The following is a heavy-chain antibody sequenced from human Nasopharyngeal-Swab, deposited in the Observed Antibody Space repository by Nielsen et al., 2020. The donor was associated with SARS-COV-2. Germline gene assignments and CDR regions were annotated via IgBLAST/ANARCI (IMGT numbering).Heavy chain of an antibody. D-gene: IGHD3-22*01. V-gene: IGHV1-2*06. CDR1: GYTFSDYY. CDR3: ARGGLNYYSSSGAFDF. Sequence: ASVKVSCKASGYTFSDYYIHWVRQAPGQGLEWMGRINAYSGATDYPQKFHDRVTMTRDTSNLTAYVELSALTSDDTAVYSCARGGLNYYSSSGAFDFWGRGTMVTVSS. J-gene: IGHJ3*01. CDR2: INAYSGAT.